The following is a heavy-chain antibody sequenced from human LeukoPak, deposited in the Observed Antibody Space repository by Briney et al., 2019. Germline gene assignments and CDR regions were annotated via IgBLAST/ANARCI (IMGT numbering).Heavy chain of an antibody. CDR2: ISGSGDST. D-gene: IGHD3-3*01. CDR3: AKDLSDFWSGRNFDY. V-gene: IGHV3-23*01. CDR1: GFTFNSYA. Sequence: PGGSLRLSCAASGFTFNSYAMSWVRQAPGKGLEWVSGISGSGDSTFHADFVKGRFTISRDNSKNTLYLQMNSLRAGDTAVYYCAKDLSDFWSGRNFDYWGQGTLVTVSS. J-gene: IGHJ4*02.